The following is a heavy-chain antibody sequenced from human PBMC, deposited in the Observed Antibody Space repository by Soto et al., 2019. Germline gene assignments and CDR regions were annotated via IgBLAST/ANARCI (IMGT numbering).Heavy chain of an antibody. CDR2: IYYSGST. Sequence: QVQLQESGPGLVKPSETLSLTCTVPGGSISSYYWSWIRQPPGKGLEWLGYIYYSGSTNYNPFLKSRVTKSVDTSKNQFSLKLSSVTAADTAVYYCARDLRTVDSLHMDVWGQGTTVTVSS. J-gene: IGHJ6*02. D-gene: IGHD3-9*01. CDR1: GGSISSYY. V-gene: IGHV4-59*01. CDR3: ARDLRTVDSLHMDV.